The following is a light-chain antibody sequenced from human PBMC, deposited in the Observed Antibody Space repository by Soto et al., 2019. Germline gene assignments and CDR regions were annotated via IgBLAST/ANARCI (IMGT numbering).Light chain of an antibody. V-gene: IGLV1-40*01. CDR1: SSNLGTGYD. Sequence: QSALTQPPSVSGAPGQTVSISCTGSSSNLGTGYDVHWYQQFPGRAPKLLIYADNKRPSGVPDRISGSKSGTSASLAMAGLQAEDEANYYCQSYAVSLRARVFGGGTKVTVL. CDR3: QSYAVSLRARV. J-gene: IGLJ3*02. CDR2: ADN.